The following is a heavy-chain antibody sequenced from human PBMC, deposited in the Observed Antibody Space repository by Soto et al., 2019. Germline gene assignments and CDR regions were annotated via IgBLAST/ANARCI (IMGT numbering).Heavy chain of an antibody. CDR3: ARSRILARPSDWFDP. CDR2: IYYSGST. D-gene: IGHD6-6*01. Sequence: QVRLQESGPGLVKPSQTLSLTCTVSGGSIGRSDYYWSWIRQPPGKGLEWIGYIYYSGSTYYNPDLTSRLTISVDTSKNQSSLKLTSLTAADTAVYYCARSRILARPSDWFDPWGQGTLVTVSS. J-gene: IGHJ5*02. V-gene: IGHV4-30-4*01. CDR1: GGSIGRSDYY.